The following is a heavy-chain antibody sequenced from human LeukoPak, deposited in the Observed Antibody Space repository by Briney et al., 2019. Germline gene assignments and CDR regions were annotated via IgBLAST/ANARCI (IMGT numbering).Heavy chain of an antibody. Sequence: KPSETLSLTCTVSGGSISSYYWSWIRQPPGKGLEWIGYIYYSGSTNYNPSLKSRVTISVDTSKNQFSLKLSSVTVADTAVYYCARDRVVEDYGMDVWGQGTTVTVSS. CDR3: ARDRVVEDYGMDV. CDR1: GGSISSYY. V-gene: IGHV4-59*01. CDR2: IYYSGST. J-gene: IGHJ6*02. D-gene: IGHD2-15*01.